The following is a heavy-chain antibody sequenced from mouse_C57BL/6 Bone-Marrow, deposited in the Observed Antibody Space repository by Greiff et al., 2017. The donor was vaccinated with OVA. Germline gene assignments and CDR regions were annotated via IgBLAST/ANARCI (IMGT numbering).Heavy chain of an antibody. D-gene: IGHD2-3*01. Sequence: QVQLQQSGAELVRPGTSVKLSCKASGYTFTSYWMHWVKQRPGQGLEWIGVIDPSDSYTNYNQKFKGKATLTVDTSSSTAYMQLSSLTSEDSAVYYCARDDDWGQGTTLTVSS. CDR2: IDPSDSYT. V-gene: IGHV1-59*01. J-gene: IGHJ2*01. CDR3: ARDDD. CDR1: GYTFTSYW.